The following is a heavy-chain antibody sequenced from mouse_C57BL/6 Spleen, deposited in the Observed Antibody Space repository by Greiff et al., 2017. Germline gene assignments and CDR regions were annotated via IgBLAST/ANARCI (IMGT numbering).Heavy chain of an antibody. CDR2: ISGGGGNT. V-gene: IGHV5-9*01. D-gene: IGHD1-1*01. Sequence: EVKLMESGGGLVKPGGSLKLSCAASGFTFSSYTMSWVRQTPEKRLEWVATISGGGGNTYYPDSVKGRFTISRDNAKNTLYLQMRSLRSEDTALYYCARQGITTVVATYYFDYWGQGTTLTVSS. CDR3: ARQGITTVVATYYFDY. CDR1: GFTFSSYT. J-gene: IGHJ2*01.